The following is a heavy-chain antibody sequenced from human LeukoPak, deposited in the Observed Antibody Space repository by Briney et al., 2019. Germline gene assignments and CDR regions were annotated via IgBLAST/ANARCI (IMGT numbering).Heavy chain of an antibody. Sequence: SETLSLTCTVSGGSISSGGYYWSWIRQHPGKGLEWIGYFYYSGSTYYNPSLKSRVTISVDTSKNQFSLKLSSVTAADTAVYYCARVEESYCSSTSCYRGEDYYYYMDVWGKGTTVTVSS. J-gene: IGHJ6*03. CDR1: GGSISSGGYY. V-gene: IGHV4-31*03. CDR2: FYYSGST. D-gene: IGHD2-2*02. CDR3: ARVEESYCSSTSCYRGEDYYYYMDV.